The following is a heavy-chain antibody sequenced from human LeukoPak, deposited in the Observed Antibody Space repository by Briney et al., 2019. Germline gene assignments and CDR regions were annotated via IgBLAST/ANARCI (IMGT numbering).Heavy chain of an antibody. CDR3: ARDRIAVAGTNYYYGMDV. CDR2: ISAYNGNT. D-gene: IGHD6-19*01. CDR1: GYTFTSYG. V-gene: IGHV1-18*04. Sequence: ASVKVSCKASGYTFTSYGISWVRQAPGQGLEWMGWISAYNGNTNYAQKLQGRVTMTTDTSTSTAYMELRSLRSHDTAVYYCARDRIAVAGTNYYYGMDVWGKGTTVTVSS. J-gene: IGHJ6*04.